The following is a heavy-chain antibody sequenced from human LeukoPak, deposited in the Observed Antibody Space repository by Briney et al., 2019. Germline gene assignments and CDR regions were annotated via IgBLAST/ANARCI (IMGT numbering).Heavy chain of an antibody. J-gene: IGHJ4*02. Sequence: PSETLSLTCTVSGGSISSSSYYWGWIRQPPGKGLEWIGSIYYSGSTYYNPSLKSRVTISVDTSKNQFSLKLSSVTAADTAVYYCARDSSGYINWGQGTLVTVSS. CDR2: IYYSGST. V-gene: IGHV4-39*07. D-gene: IGHD3-22*01. CDR1: GGSISSSSYY. CDR3: ARDSSGYIN.